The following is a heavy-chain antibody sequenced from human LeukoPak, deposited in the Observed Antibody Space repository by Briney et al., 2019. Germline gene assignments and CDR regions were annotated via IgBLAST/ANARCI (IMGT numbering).Heavy chain of an antibody. CDR3: ARRVLANWGYYYYMDV. J-gene: IGHJ6*03. D-gene: IGHD7-27*01. Sequence: SETLSLTCTVSGGSISSSSYYWGWIRQPPGKGLEWFGRIYYSGSTYYNPSLKSRVTISVDTSKNQFSLKLSSVTAADTAVYYCARRVLANWGYYYYMDVWGKGTTVTASS. V-gene: IGHV4-39*01. CDR1: GGSISSSSYY. CDR2: IYYSGST.